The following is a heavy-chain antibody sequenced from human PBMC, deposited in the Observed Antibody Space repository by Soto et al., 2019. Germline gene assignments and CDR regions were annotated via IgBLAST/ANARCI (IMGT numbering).Heavy chain of an antibody. V-gene: IGHV6-1*01. J-gene: IGHJ6*02. D-gene: IGHD5-18*01. CDR2: TYYRSKWYN. Sequence: SQTLSLTCAISGDSVSSNSAAWNWIRQSPSRGLEWLGRTYYRSKWYNDYAVSVKSRITINPDTSKNQFSLQLNSVTPEDTAVYYCARSVAGYSYGSYYYYYYGMDVWGQGTRVTV. CDR1: GDSVSSNSAA. CDR3: ARSVAGYSYGSYYYYYYGMDV.